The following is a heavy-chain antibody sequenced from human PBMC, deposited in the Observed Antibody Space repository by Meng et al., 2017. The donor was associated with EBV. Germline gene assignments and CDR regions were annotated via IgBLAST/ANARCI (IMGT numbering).Heavy chain of an antibody. CDR2: LIPMSGAP. V-gene: IGHV1-69*01. CDR1: GGTFRSDA. CDR3: ASESGRGFTPDY. D-gene: IGHD3-10*01. Sequence: QGQLQECGGEVKKPGSSVKVSCRTSGGTFRSDAVSWVRQAPGQGLEWMGGLIPMSGAPHYAQKFQDRVTIIADESTSTHSMELNNLRFEDTAMYYCASESGRGFTPDYWGQGTLVTVSS. J-gene: IGHJ4*02.